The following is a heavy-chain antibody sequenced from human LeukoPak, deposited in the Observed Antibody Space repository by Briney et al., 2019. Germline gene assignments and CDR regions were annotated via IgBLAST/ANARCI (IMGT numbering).Heavy chain of an antibody. CDR3: ARRTAVAGDFDY. Sequence: SETLSLTCAVSGGSISSSNWWSWVRQPPGKGLEWIGEIYHSGSTNYNPSLKSRVTISVDKSKNQFSLKLNSVTAADTAVYYCARRTAVAGDFDYWGQGTLITVSS. CDR1: GGSISSSNW. CDR2: IYHSGST. V-gene: IGHV4-4*02. D-gene: IGHD6-19*01. J-gene: IGHJ4*02.